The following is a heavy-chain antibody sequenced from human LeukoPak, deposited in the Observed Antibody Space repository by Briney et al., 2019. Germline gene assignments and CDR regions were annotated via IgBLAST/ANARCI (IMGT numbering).Heavy chain of an antibody. CDR1: GFTFSSYD. D-gene: IGHD6-13*01. Sequence: AGGSLRLSCAASGFTFSSYDMHWLRQATEKGLEWVSGIGTAGDTYYPGSVRGRFTISRDNAKNSLFLQMNSLRAEDTAVYYCARASLSEIIAAETYFDSWGQGTLVTVSS. V-gene: IGHV3-13*04. CDR2: IGTAGDT. J-gene: IGHJ4*02. CDR3: ARASLSEIIAAETYFDS.